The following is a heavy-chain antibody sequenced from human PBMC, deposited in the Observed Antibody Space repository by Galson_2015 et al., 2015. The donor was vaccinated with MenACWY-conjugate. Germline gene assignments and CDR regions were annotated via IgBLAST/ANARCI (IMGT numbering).Heavy chain of an antibody. J-gene: IGHJ6*03. D-gene: IGHD5/OR15-5a*01. V-gene: IGHV3-13*05. Sequence: SLRLSCAASGFIFRSHAMSWVRQVTGKGLEWVSAIGTVGDPYYADSVKGRFTISRENAKNSLYLQMNTLRAGDTAVYYCGRGIWAASTIRWGHYYMDVGGKGTTVTVSS. CDR2: IGTVGDP. CDR3: GRGIWAASTIRWGHYYMDV. CDR1: GFIFRSHA.